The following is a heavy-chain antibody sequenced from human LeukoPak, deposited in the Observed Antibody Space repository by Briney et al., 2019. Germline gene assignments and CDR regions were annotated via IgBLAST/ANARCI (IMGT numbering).Heavy chain of an antibody. V-gene: IGHV3-23*01. CDR1: GFTFSSYA. D-gene: IGHD3-10*01. CDR3: AKITVATTPNY. Sequence: TGGSLRLSCAASGFTFSSYAMSWVRQAPGKGLEWVSAISGSGGSTYYADSVKGRFSISRDNSKNTLYLQMSDLRAEDTAVYYCAKITVATTPNYWGQGTLVTVSS. J-gene: IGHJ4*02. CDR2: ISGSGGST.